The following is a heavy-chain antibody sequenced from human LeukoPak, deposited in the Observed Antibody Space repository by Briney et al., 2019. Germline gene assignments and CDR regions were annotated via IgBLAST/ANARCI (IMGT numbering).Heavy chain of an antibody. CDR2: ISSSSSYI. CDR1: GFTFSSYS. CDR3: ARTNSSSWWSVSYYYYYYMDV. V-gene: IGHV3-21*01. J-gene: IGHJ6*03. Sequence: GGSLRLSCAASGFTFSSYSMNWVRQAPGKGLEWVSSISSSSSYIYYADSVKGRFTISRDNAKNSLYLQMNSLRAEDTAVYYCARTNSSSWWSVSYYYYYYMDVWGKGTTVTVSS. D-gene: IGHD6-13*01.